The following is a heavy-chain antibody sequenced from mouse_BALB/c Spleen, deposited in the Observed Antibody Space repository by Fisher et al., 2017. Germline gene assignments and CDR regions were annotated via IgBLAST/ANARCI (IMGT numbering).Heavy chain of an antibody. V-gene: IGHV5-6*02. J-gene: IGHJ4*01. D-gene: IGHD4-1*01. Sequence: RFTISRDNAKNTLYLQMSSLKSEDTAMYYCARGGGLGRRHYYAMDYWGQGTSVTVSS. CDR3: ARGGGLGRRHYYAMDY.